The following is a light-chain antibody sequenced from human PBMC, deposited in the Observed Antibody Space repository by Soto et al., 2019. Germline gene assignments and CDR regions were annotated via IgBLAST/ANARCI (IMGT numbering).Light chain of an antibody. CDR1: NSNIGDNT. CDR3: ATWDDSLNGPV. V-gene: IGLV1-44*01. CDR2: TTH. Sequence: QAVVTQPPSVSGTPGQRVTVSCSGSNSNIGDNTVTWYHQLPGAAPKLLIYTTHQRPSGVPDRFSGSKSGTAASLAISGLQSEDEGDDYWATWDDSLNGPVFGGGTKLTVL. J-gene: IGLJ3*02.